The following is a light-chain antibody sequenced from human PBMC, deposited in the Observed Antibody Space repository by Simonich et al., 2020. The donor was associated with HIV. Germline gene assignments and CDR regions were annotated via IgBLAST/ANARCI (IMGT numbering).Light chain of an antibody. J-gene: IGLJ2*01. CDR3: CSYAGRVV. CDR2: EDT. CDR1: SSDVGSYNL. Sequence: QSALTQPASVSGSPGQSITISCTGTSSDVGSYNLVSWYQQTPGTAPKLLLYEDTRRPSGVSNRFSGSKSVNTASLTISGLQADDETDYYCCSYAGRVVFGGGTKLTVL. V-gene: IGLV2-23*01.